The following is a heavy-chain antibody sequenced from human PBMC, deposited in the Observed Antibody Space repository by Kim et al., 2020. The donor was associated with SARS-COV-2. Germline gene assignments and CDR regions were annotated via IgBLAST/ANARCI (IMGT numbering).Heavy chain of an antibody. D-gene: IGHD6-19*01. Sequence: GGSLRLSCAASGFTFSSFAMSWVRQAPGKGLEWVSILSGSGGDTYYADSVKGRFTISRDNSKNTLYLQMNSQRAEDTAVYYCAKNRLPGRAQWYFDYWGQGTLVTVSS. J-gene: IGHJ4*02. V-gene: IGHV3-23*01. CDR2: LSGSGGDT. CDR3: AKNRLPGRAQWYFDY. CDR1: GFTFSSFA.